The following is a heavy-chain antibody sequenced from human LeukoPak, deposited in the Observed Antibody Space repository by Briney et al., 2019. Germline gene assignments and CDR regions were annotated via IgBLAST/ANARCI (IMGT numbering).Heavy chain of an antibody. D-gene: IGHD1-26*01. J-gene: IGHJ4*02. CDR3: ATTPGGGSYNY. CDR1: GYTFTSYY. CDR2: INPSGGST. Sequence: ASVKVSCKASGYTFTSYYMHWVRQAPGQGLEWMGIINPSGGSTSYAQKFQGRVTMTRDMSTSTVYMELRSLRSDDTAVYYCATTPGGGSYNYWGQGTLVTVSS. V-gene: IGHV1-46*01.